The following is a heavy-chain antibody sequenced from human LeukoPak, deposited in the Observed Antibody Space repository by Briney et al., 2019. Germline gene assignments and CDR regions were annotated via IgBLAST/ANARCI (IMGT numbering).Heavy chain of an antibody. Sequence: TSETLSLTCTVSGGSISSSSYYWGWIRQLPGKGLEWIGSIYYSGSTYYNPSLKSRVTISVDTSKNQFSLKLSSVTAADTAVYYCAREGELAAPTNWFDPWGQGTLVTVSS. V-gene: IGHV4-39*07. CDR1: GGSISSSSYY. CDR3: AREGELAAPTNWFDP. CDR2: IYYSGST. J-gene: IGHJ5*02. D-gene: IGHD6-13*01.